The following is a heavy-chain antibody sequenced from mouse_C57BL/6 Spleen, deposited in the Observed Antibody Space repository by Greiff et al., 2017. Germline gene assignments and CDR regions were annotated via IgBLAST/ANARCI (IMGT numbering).Heavy chain of an antibody. CDR3: VRHGTTDGSSYVGGMDY. Sequence: EVKLMESGGGLVQPKGSLKLSCAASGFSFNTYAMNWVRQAPGQGLEWVARIRSKSNNYATYYADSVKDRFTISRDDSESMLYLQMNNLKTEDTAMYYCVRHGTTDGSSYVGGMDYWGQGTSVTVSS. D-gene: IGHD1-1*01. J-gene: IGHJ4*01. CDR1: GFSFNTYA. V-gene: IGHV10-1*01. CDR2: IRSKSNNYAT.